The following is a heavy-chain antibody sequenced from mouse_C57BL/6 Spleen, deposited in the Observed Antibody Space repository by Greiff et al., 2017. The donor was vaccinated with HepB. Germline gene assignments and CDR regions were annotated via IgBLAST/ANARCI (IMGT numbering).Heavy chain of an antibody. V-gene: IGHV1-18*01. D-gene: IGHD2-4*01. CDR3: ASDDSSFAY. J-gene: IGHJ3*01. CDR1: GYTFTDYN. CDR2: INPNNGGT. Sequence: EVQLQQSGPELVKPGASVKIPCKASGYTFTDYNMDWVKQSHGKSLEWIGDINPNNGGTIYNQKFKGKATLTVDKSSSTAYMELRSLTSEDTAVYYCASDDSSFAYWGQGTLVTVAA.